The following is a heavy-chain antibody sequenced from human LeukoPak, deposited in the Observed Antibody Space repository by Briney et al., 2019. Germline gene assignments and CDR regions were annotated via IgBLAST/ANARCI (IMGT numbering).Heavy chain of an antibody. CDR3: ARESALGRWDY. D-gene: IGHD7-27*01. CDR2: INHSGST. CDR1: GGSFSGYY. V-gene: IGHV4-34*01. J-gene: IGHJ4*02. Sequence: SETLSLTCAVYGGSFSGYYWSWIRQPPGKGLEWIGEINHSGSTNYNPSLKSRVTISVGTSKNQFSLKLSSVTAADTAVYYCARESALGRWDYWGQGTLVTVSS.